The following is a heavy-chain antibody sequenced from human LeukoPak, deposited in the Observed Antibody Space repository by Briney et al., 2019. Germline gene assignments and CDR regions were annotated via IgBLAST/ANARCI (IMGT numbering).Heavy chain of an antibody. CDR2: IKPNSGVT. J-gene: IGHJ4*02. Sequence: GASVKVSCKTSGYTFATYFMHWVRQAPGQGLEWMGYIKPNSGVTNYAQKFRGRVTMTWDTSISTAYIELSGLTSDDTAIYYCARPTYCGSNSYFNFDYWGQGTLVTVSS. CDR1: GYTFATYF. D-gene: IGHD2-21*02. V-gene: IGHV1-2*02. CDR3: ARPTYCGSNSYFNFDY.